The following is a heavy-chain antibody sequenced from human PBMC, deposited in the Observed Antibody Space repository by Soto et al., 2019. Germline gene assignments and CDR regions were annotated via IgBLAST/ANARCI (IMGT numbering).Heavy chain of an antibody. CDR3: GDAYTIGPDAFDI. D-gene: IGHD1-1*01. CDR2: IFPGDSDT. Sequence: GESLKISCKGSGYNFANYWIGWVRQMPGKGLEWMGMIFPGDSDTKNSPSLQGQITMSVDKSDSSAYLQWRSLKASDNAMYYCGDAYTIGPDAFDIWGQGTMVTV. J-gene: IGHJ3*02. CDR1: GYNFANYW. V-gene: IGHV5-51*01.